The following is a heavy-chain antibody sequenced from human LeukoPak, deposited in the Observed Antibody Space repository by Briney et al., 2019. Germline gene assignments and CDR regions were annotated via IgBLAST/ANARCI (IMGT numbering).Heavy chain of an antibody. V-gene: IGHV3-48*01. Sequence: GGSLRLSCAASGFTFSSYSMNWVRQAPGKGLEWVSYISSSSSTIYYADSVKGRFTISRDNAKNSLYLQMNSLRAEDTAVYYCARGARYSSSWYYYFDYWGQGTLVTVSS. J-gene: IGHJ4*02. D-gene: IGHD6-13*01. CDR2: ISSSSSTI. CDR3: ARGARYSSSWYYYFDY. CDR1: GFTFSSYS.